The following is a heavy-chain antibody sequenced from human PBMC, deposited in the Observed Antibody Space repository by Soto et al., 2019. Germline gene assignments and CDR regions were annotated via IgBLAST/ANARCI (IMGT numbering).Heavy chain of an antibody. CDR2: ISWNSGSI. J-gene: IGHJ6*03. CDR1: GFNFDDYA. Sequence: GGSLRLSCAASGFNFDDYAMHWVRQAPGKGLEWVSGISWNSGSIGYADSVKGRFTISRDNAKNSLYLQMNSLRAEDTALYYCAKGGQQLGPYYYYMDVWGKGTTVTVSS. CDR3: AKGGQQLGPYYYYMDV. D-gene: IGHD6-13*01. V-gene: IGHV3-9*01.